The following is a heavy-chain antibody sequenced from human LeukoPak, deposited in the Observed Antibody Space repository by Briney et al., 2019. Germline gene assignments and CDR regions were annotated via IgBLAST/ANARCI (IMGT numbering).Heavy chain of an antibody. J-gene: IGHJ1*01. CDR3: ARDGTYYYDSSGYYAEYFQH. Sequence: SGGSLRLSCAASGFTFSSYAMSWVRQAPGKGLEWVSAISGSGGSTYYADSVKGRFTISRDNSKNTLYPQMNSLRAEDTAVYYCARDGTYYYDSSGYYAEYFQHWGQGTLVTVSS. D-gene: IGHD3-22*01. V-gene: IGHV3-23*01. CDR2: ISGSGGST. CDR1: GFTFSSYA.